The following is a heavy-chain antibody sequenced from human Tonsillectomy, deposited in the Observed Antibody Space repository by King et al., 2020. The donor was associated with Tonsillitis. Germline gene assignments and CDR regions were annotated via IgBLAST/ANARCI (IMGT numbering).Heavy chain of an antibody. D-gene: IGHD1-26*01. CDR2: IYYSGST. V-gene: IGHV4-59*08. CDR1: Y. CDR3: ASRVGLRAHFDY. J-gene: IGHJ4*02. Sequence: YWSWIRQPPGKGLEWIGYIYYSGSTNYNPSLKSRVTISLDTSKNQFSLKLSSVTAADTAVYYCASRVGLRAHFDYWGQGTLVTVSA.